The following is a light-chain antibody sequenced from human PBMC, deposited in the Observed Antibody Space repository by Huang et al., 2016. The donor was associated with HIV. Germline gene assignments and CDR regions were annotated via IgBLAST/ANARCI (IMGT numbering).Light chain of an antibody. J-gene: IGKJ1*01. V-gene: IGKV3-15*01. CDR2: GAS. CDR1: QSVGSN. CDR3: QQYDNWPRT. Sequence: EIVMTQFPATLSVSPGERVTLSCRASQSVGSNLAWYQQKPGQAPRLVIYGASTRATGFPARFSGSGSGTEFTLTISSLQSEDFAVYYCQQYDNWPRTFGQGTKVEI.